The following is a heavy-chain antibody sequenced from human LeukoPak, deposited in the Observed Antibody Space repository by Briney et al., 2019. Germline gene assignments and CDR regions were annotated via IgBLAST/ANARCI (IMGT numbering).Heavy chain of an antibody. CDR3: TRDNPFYYDSSGKVTDAFDI. Sequence: GGSLRLSCAASGFTFGDYAISWFRQAPGKGLEWIAFIRIKAHGGTTEYAASVKGRFTISRDDSKSIAYLQMNSLKTEDTAVYYCTRDNPFYYDSSGKVTDAFDIWGQGTMVTVSS. J-gene: IGHJ3*02. CDR1: GFTFGDYA. D-gene: IGHD3-22*01. V-gene: IGHV3-49*03. CDR2: IRIKAHGGTT.